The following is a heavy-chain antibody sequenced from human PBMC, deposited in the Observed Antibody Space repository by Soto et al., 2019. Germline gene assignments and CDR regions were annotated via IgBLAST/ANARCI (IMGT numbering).Heavy chain of an antibody. V-gene: IGHV3-30*18. J-gene: IGHJ4*02. CDR1: GFTFSSYG. Sequence: SLRLSCAASGFTFSSYGMHWVRQAPGKGLEWVAVISYDGSNKYYADSVKGRFTISRDNSKNTLYLQMNSLRAEDTAVYYCAKSHNYYDSSGYYPDFDYWGQGTLVTVSS. CDR3: AKSHNYYDSSGYYPDFDY. D-gene: IGHD3-22*01. CDR2: ISYDGSNK.